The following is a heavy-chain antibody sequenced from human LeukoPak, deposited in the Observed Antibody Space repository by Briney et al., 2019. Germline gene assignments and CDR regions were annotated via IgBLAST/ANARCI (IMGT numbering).Heavy chain of an antibody. CDR2: IKQYGSE. Sequence: GGSLRLSCEASGFRFSNYWMSWVRQAPGKGLEWVATIKQYGSEKYVDSVKGRFTISRDNAKKSLFLQMDSLRGEDTAVYYCARAAEISALDNWGQGTLVTVSS. CDR3: ARAAEISALDN. J-gene: IGHJ4*02. CDR1: GFRFSNYW. D-gene: IGHD6-13*01. V-gene: IGHV3-7*05.